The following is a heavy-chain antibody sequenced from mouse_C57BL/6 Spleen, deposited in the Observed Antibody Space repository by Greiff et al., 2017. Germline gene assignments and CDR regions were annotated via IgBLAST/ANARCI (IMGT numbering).Heavy chain of an antibody. CDR3: ARSNYYGSSYRAMDY. V-gene: IGHV1-39*01. D-gene: IGHD1-1*01. Sequence: VQLKESGPELVKPGASVKISCKASGYSFTDYNMNWVKQSNGKSLEWIGVINPNYGTTSYNQKFKGKATLTVDQSSSTAYMQLNSLTSEDSAVYYCARSNYYGSSYRAMDYWGQGTSVTVSS. J-gene: IGHJ4*01. CDR2: INPNYGTT. CDR1: GYSFTDYN.